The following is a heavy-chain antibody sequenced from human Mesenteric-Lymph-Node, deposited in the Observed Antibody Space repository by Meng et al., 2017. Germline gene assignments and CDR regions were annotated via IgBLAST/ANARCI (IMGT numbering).Heavy chain of an antibody. Sequence: SCKASGYTFTSSWVRQAPGKGLEWVSSISSSSYIYYADSVKGRFTISRDNSKNTLGLQMNSLRVEDTAVYYCAKATNGWMNGNWGQGTLVTVSS. V-gene: IGHV3-23*01. D-gene: IGHD5-12*01. CDR2: ISSSSYI. CDR1: GYTFTS. J-gene: IGHJ4*02. CDR3: AKATNGWMNGN.